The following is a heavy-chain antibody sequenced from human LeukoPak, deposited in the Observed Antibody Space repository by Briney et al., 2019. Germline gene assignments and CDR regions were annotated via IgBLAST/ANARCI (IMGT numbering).Heavy chain of an antibody. D-gene: IGHD3-10*01. J-gene: IGHJ3*02. V-gene: IGHV1-18*01. CDR2: ISAYNGNT. CDR1: GYTFTSYG. CDR3: ARDYGSGCPQHDAFDI. Sequence: ASVKVSCKASGYTFTSYGISWVRQAPGQGLEWMGWISAYNGNTNYAQKLQGRVTMTTDTSTSTAYMELRSLRSDDTAVYYCARDYGSGCPQHDAFDIWGQGTMVTVSS.